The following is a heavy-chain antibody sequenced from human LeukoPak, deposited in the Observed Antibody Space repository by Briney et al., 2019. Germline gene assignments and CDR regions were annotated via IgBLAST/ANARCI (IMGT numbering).Heavy chain of an antibody. V-gene: IGHV3-23*01. Sequence: GGSLRLSCAASGFTFSSYAMSWVRQAPGKGLEWVSAISGSGGSTYYGDSVKGRFTISRDNSKNTLYLQMNSPRAEDTAVYYCAISGLHPNFDYWGQGTLVTVSS. CDR3: AISGLHPNFDY. CDR2: ISGSGGST. J-gene: IGHJ4*02. CDR1: GFTFSSYA. D-gene: IGHD5-24*01.